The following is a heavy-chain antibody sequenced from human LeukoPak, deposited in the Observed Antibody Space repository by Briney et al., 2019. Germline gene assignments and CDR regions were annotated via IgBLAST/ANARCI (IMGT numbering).Heavy chain of an antibody. D-gene: IGHD3-9*01. J-gene: IGHJ4*02. Sequence: SETLSLTCTVSGGSISSYYWSWIRQPPGKGLEWIGYIYYSGSTNYNPSLKSRVTISVDTSKNQFSLKLSPVTAADTAVYYCARGTAAFDWLPYYFDYWGQGTLVTVSS. CDR3: ARGTAAFDWLPYYFDY. CDR2: IYYSGST. V-gene: IGHV4-59*01. CDR1: GGSISSYY.